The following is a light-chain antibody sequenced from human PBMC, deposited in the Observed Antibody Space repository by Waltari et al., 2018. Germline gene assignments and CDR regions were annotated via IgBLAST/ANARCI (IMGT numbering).Light chain of an antibody. CDR1: SSNIGSNP. Sequence: QSVLPPPPSPSGTPGQRVTISCSGSSSNIGSNPVNYYQQLPGTAPKLLIYANIRRPSGVPDRFSGSKSGTSASLAINGLQSEDEADYYCAAWDDSLKGYVFGTGTKVTVL. J-gene: IGLJ1*01. V-gene: IGLV1-44*01. CDR2: ANI. CDR3: AAWDDSLKGYV.